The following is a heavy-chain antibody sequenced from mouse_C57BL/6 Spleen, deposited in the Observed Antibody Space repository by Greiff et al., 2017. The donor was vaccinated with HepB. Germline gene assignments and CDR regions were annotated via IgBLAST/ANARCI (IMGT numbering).Heavy chain of an antibody. CDR1: GYTFTSYW. CDR3: AIYDGYYSAWFAY. D-gene: IGHD2-3*01. CDR2: IHPNSGST. J-gene: IGHJ3*01. V-gene: IGHV1-64*01. Sequence: VQLQQPGAELVKPGASVKLSCKASGYTFTSYWMHWVKQRPGQGLEWIGMIHPNSGSTNYNEKFKSKATLTVDKSSSTAYMQLSSLTSEDSAVYYCAIYDGYYSAWFAYWGQGTLVTVSA.